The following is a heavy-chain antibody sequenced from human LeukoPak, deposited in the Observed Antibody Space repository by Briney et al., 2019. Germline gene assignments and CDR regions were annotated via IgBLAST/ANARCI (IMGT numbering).Heavy chain of an antibody. J-gene: IGHJ4*02. CDR2: MIHSVSS. V-gene: IGHV4-34*01. CDR3: ARGNIVATILGGLHGTTAFDF. D-gene: IGHD5-12*01. CDR1: GGAFRGYY. Sequence: SETLSLTCGVSGGAFRGYYWSWIREAPGKGLGWIGEMIHSVSSNYNPSLRSRVTISGDTSKNQFSLKLNPLTAADTAVYYCARGNIVATILGGLHGTTAFDFWGQGILVTVSS.